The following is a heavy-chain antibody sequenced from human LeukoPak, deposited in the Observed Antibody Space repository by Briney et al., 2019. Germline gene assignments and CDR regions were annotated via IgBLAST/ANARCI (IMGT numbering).Heavy chain of an antibody. CDR1: AFTFSSYW. D-gene: IGHD4-11*01. J-gene: IGHJ4*02. CDR3: AREVNTN. Sequence: PGGSLRLSCAASAFTFSSYWMTWVRQAPGKGLEWVANIKQDGSEKYYVDSVKGRFTISRDNAKNSLYLQMNSLRAEDTAVYYCAREVNTNWGQGTLVTVSS. V-gene: IGHV3-7*01. CDR2: IKQDGSEK.